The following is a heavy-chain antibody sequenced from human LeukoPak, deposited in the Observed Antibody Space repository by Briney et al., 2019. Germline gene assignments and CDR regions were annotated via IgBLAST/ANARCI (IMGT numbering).Heavy chain of an antibody. CDR1: GFTFSSYA. CDR3: AKDTSRDGYNDAFDI. D-gene: IGHD5-24*01. J-gene: IGHJ3*02. CDR2: ISGSGGST. V-gene: IGHV3-23*01. Sequence: PGGSLRLSCAASGFTFSSYAMSWVRQAPGKGLEWVSAISGSGGSTYYVDSVKGRFTISRDNSKNTLYLQMNSLRAEDTAVYYCAKDTSRDGYNDAFDIWGQGTMVTVSS.